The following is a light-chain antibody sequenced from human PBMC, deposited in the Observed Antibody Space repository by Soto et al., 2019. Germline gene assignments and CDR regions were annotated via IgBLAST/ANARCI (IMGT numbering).Light chain of an antibody. Sequence: ILVTQTPDTLSLSPGKRATLSCRASQNISSYLIWYQQKPGQAPRLLIYDVSNRATGIPARFSGSGSGTDFTLTISSLEPEDFAVYYCQQRSDWPRTFGHGSKVDIK. CDR1: QNISSY. J-gene: IGKJ1*01. CDR2: DVS. CDR3: QQRSDWPRT. V-gene: IGKV3-11*01.